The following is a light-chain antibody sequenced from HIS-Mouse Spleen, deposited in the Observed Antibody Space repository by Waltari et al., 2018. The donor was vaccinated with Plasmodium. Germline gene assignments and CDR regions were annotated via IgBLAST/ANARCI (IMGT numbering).Light chain of an antibody. Sequence: SYELTQPPSVSVSPGQTARITCSGDTLPTKSAYWYQQKSGQAPVLGIYEDSKRPSGIPERFSGSSSGTMATLTISGAQVEDEADYYCYSTDSSGNHRVFGGGTKLTVL. CDR2: EDS. CDR1: TLPTKS. J-gene: IGLJ3*02. V-gene: IGLV3-10*01. CDR3: YSTDSSGNHRV.